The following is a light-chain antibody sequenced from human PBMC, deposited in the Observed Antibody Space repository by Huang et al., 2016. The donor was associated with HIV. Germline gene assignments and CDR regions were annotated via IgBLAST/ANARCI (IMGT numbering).Light chain of an antibody. J-gene: IGKJ5*01. CDR1: QSISTY. CDR2: SAY. V-gene: IGKV1-39*01. CDR3: QQSYSALSS. Sequence: IQMTQSPTSLSASVGDRVSIACRASQSISTYLNWYQKKPGKAPKLLISSAYDLHSGVPSRFSGSGSGTDFTLTIRGLQLDDFATYYCQQSYSALSSFGPGTRL.